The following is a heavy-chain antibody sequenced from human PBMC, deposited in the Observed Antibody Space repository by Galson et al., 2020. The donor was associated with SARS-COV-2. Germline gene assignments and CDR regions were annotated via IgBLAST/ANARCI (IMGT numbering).Heavy chain of an antibody. J-gene: IGHJ3*02. Sequence: ASVKVSCKASGYTFTGYGISWVRQAPGQGLAWLGWISGYNGNTNYAQKFQGRVTMTTDTSTSTAYMELRSLRSDDTAVYYCTRDESGGWRTDSFDIWGQGTMVTVSS. D-gene: IGHD1-26*01. V-gene: IGHV1-18*04. CDR3: TRDESGGWRTDSFDI. CDR2: ISGYNGNT. CDR1: GYTFTGYG.